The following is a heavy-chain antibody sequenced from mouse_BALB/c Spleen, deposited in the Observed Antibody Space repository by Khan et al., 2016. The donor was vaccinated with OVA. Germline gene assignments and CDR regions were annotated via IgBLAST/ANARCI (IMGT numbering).Heavy chain of an antibody. V-gene: IGHV2-4-1*01. J-gene: IGHJ3*01. D-gene: IGHD2-14*01. Sequence: GRRKGPGPGLVQPSQSLSITCTAPGFSLTTSGVHWDRQSPRKGREWLGVIWNGGNTDYNAPFRSRLNVTKDNSNSQVFIKMNSPQPDDTAMYYCARNSYMYAFTYWGHGTLVTVSA. CDR2: IWNGGNT. CDR3: ARNSYMYAFTY. CDR1: GFSLTTSG.